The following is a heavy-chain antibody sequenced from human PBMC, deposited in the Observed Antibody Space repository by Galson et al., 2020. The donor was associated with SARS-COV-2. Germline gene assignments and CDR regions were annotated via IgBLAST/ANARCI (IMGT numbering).Heavy chain of an antibody. CDR3: ARIVSSSWSSFDY. Sequence: SETLSLTCAVSGGSISSGGYSWSWIRQPPGKGLEWIGYIYYSGSTYYNPSLKSRVTISVDTSKNQFSLKLSSVTAADTAVYYCARIVSSSWSSFDYWGQGTLVTVSS. CDR1: GGSISSGGYS. J-gene: IGHJ4*02. D-gene: IGHD6-13*01. CDR2: IYYSGST. V-gene: IGHV4-30-4*07.